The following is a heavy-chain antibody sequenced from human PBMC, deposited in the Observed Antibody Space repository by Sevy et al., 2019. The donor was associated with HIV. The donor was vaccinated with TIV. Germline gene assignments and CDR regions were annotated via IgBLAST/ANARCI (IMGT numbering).Heavy chain of an antibody. CDR3: AKLGLTMIERLGAFDI. D-gene: IGHD3-22*01. CDR2: ISYDGSNK. Sequence: GGSLRLSCAASGFTFSSYGMHWVRQSPGKGLEWVAVISYDGSNKYYADSVKGRFTISRDNSKNTLYLQMNSLRAEDTAVYYCAKLGLTMIERLGAFDIWGQGTMVTVSS. CDR1: GFTFSSYG. V-gene: IGHV3-30*18. J-gene: IGHJ3*02.